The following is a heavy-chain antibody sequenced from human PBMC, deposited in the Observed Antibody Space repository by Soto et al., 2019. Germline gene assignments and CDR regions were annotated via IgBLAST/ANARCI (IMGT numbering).Heavy chain of an antibody. CDR3: ARPSCPGCINAVFYPLDY. CDR2: INPSGGST. CDR1: GYTFTSYY. D-gene: IGHD2-8*01. J-gene: IGHJ4*02. V-gene: IGHV1-46*01. Sequence: QVQLVQSGAEVRKPGASVKISCKASGYTFTSYYMHWVRQAPGQGLEWMGIINPSGGSTNYAQKPQGRVARAPDTSTSTAYMELNSLRSEDTAVYYCARPSCPGCINAVFYPLDYWGQGTLVTVSS.